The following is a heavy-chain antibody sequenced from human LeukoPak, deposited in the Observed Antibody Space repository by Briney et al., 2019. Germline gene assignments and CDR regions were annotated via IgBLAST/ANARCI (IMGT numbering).Heavy chain of an antibody. CDR3: AKASAVGGSVDY. CDR1: GFTFSSYA. D-gene: IGHD3-10*01. V-gene: IGHV3-30*18. J-gene: IGHJ4*02. Sequence: GGSLRLSCAASGFTFSSYAMSWVRQAPGKGLEWVAVISYDGNNQYYADSVKGRFTISRDNSKNILYLHMINLGADDTGVYYCAKASAVGGSVDYWGQGTRITVSS. CDR2: ISYDGNNQ.